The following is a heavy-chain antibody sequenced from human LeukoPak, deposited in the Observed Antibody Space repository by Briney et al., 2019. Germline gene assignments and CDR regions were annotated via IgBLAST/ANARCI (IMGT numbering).Heavy chain of an antibody. CDR2: IKSKSEHGTT. D-gene: IGHD2-2*02. J-gene: IGHJ4*02. CDR3: TSNLYCSTSSCYTLDN. Sequence: PGGSLRLSCAASGFTFSNGWMSWVRQAPGKGLEWVGRIKSKSEHGTTDYAAPVKGRSTISRDGSTNTVYLHMNSLKTEDTAVYFCTSNLYCSTSSCYTLDNWGQGNLVAVSP. V-gene: IGHV3-15*01. CDR1: GFTFSNGW.